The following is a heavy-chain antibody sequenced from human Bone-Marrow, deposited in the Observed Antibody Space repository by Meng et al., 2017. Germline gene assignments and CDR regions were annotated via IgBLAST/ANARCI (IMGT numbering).Heavy chain of an antibody. CDR3: ARETISGIVVVPAAITS. CDR2: IYYSGST. CDR1: GGSISSGDYY. D-gene: IGHD2-2*01. J-gene: IGHJ4*02. Sequence: QVQLQESGPGLVKPSQTLSLHFTFYGGSISSGDYYWSWIRQPPGKGLEWIGYIYYSGSTYYNPSLKSRVTISVDTSKNQFSLKLSSVTAADTAVYYCARETISGIVVVPAAITSWGQGTLVTVSS. V-gene: IGHV4-30-4*01.